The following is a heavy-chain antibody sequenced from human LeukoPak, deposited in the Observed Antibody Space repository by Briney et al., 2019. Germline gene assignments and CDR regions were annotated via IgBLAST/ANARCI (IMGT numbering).Heavy chain of an antibody. Sequence: PGGSLRLSCAASGFTFSSHWMHWVRQAPGEGLVWVSRIKSDGSSTDCADSVKGRFTTSRDNAKNTLHLQMNSLRAEDTAVYFCARVGGYNSYFDYWGQGALVTVSS. CDR2: IKSDGSST. D-gene: IGHD5-24*01. CDR1: GFTFSSHW. CDR3: ARVGGYNSYFDY. V-gene: IGHV3-74*01. J-gene: IGHJ4*02.